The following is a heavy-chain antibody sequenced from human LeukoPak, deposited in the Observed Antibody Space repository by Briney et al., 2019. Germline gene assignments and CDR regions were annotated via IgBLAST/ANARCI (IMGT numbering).Heavy chain of an antibody. CDR1: GGTLSTNSAA. V-gene: IGHV6-1*01. CDR2: THCRSKWYN. Sequence: SQTLSLTCAISGGTLSTNSAAWDWIRQSPSRGLEWLAMTHCRSKWYNDYAVSVKSRITINPDTSKNQFSLQLNSVTPEDTAVYYCARSPEYSGYDDYFDYWGQGTLVTVSS. D-gene: IGHD5-12*01. J-gene: IGHJ4*02. CDR3: ARSPEYSGYDDYFDY.